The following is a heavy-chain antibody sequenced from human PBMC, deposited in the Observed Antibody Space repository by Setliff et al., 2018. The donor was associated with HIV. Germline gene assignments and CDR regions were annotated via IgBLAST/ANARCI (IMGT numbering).Heavy chain of an antibody. CDR3: ARQGLVLVPASIDWRLPPSPIDY. D-gene: IGHD2-2*01. V-gene: IGHV4-39*01. J-gene: IGHJ4*02. CDR2: IYYSGGT. Sequence: PSETLSLTCTVSGGSISSNNYYWGWIRQPPGKGLEWIASIYYSGGTYYNPSLKSRITISVDTSKNQFSLRLSSVTAADTAVYYCARQGLVLVPASIDWRLPPSPIDYWGQGALVTVSS. CDR1: GGSISSNNYY.